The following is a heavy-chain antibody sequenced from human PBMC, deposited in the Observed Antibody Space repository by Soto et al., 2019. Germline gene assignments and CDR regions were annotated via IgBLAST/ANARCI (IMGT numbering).Heavy chain of an antibody. CDR1: GYTFTGYY. CDR2: INAGNGNT. Sequence: ASVKVSCKASGYTFTGYYMHWVRQAPGQGLEWMGWINAGNGNTKYSQKFQGRVTITRDTSASTAYMELSSLRSEDTAVYYCARPYCSGGSCYSDFDYWGQGTLVTVSS. V-gene: IGHV1-3*01. J-gene: IGHJ4*02. D-gene: IGHD2-15*01. CDR3: ARPYCSGGSCYSDFDY.